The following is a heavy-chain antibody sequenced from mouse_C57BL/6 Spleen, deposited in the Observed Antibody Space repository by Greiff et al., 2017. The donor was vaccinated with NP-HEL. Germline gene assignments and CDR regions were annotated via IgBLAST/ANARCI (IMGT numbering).Heavy chain of an antibody. J-gene: IGHJ2*01. CDR3: TRGFITTVVRPLYFDY. D-gene: IGHD1-1*01. CDR2: IDPETGGT. V-gene: IGHV1-15*01. CDR1: GYTFTDYE. Sequence: QVQLKESGAELVRPGASVTLSCKASGYTFTDYEMHWVKQTPVHGLEWIGAIDPETGGTAYNQKFKGKAILTADKSSSTAYMELRSLTSEDSAVYYCTRGFITTVVRPLYFDYWGQGTTLTVSS.